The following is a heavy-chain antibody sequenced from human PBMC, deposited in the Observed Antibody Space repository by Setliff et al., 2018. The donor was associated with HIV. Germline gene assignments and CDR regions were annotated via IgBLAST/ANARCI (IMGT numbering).Heavy chain of an antibody. CDR1: GGSISSGTDF. CDR3: ARVARVHPFDP. V-gene: IGHV4-61*02. J-gene: IGHJ5*02. CDR2: IYTSGST. Sequence: SETLSLTCSVSGGSISSGTDFWSWIRQPAGKGLEWIGRIYTSGSTKYNPSLDSRVTISVDRSKNQFSLRLTSVTAADTAMYYCARVARVHPFDPWGQGTLVTVSS.